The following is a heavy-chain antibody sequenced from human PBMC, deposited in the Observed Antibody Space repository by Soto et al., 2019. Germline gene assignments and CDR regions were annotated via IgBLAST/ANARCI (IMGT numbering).Heavy chain of an antibody. D-gene: IGHD3-22*01. CDR1: GGSISSSSYY. V-gene: IGHV4-39*01. CDR2: IYYSGST. Sequence: QLQLQESGPGLVKPSETLSLTCTVSGGSISSSSYYWGWIRQPPGKGLEWIGSIYYSGSTYYHPSLKSRVTISVDTSKNQFSLKLSSVTAADTAVYYCARQYYYDSSDDAFDIWGQGTMVTVAS. CDR3: ARQYYYDSSDDAFDI. J-gene: IGHJ3*02.